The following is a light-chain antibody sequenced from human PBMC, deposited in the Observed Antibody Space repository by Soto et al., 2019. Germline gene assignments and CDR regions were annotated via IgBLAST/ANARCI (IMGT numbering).Light chain of an antibody. Sequence: QSVLTQPPSVSAAPGQKVTISCSGSSSNIGNNYVSWYQQPPGTAPKLLIYDNNKRPSGMPDRFSGSKSGTSATLGITGLQTGDEADYYCGTWDSGLSAVIFGGGTKVTIL. CDR3: GTWDSGLSAVI. J-gene: IGLJ2*01. V-gene: IGLV1-51*01. CDR1: SSNIGNNY. CDR2: DNN.